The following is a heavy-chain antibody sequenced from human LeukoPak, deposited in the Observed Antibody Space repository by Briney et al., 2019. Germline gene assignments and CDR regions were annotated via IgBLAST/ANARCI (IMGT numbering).Heavy chain of an antibody. Sequence: ASVKVSCKASGYTFTGYYMHWVRQAPGQGLEWMGWINPNSGGTNYAQKFQGRVTMTRDTSISTAYMELSRLRSDDTAVYYCARDRAPYYYDSTAFDYWGQGTLVTVSS. CDR3: ARDRAPYYYDSTAFDY. D-gene: IGHD3-22*01. V-gene: IGHV1-2*02. CDR2: INPNSGGT. J-gene: IGHJ4*02. CDR1: GYTFTGYY.